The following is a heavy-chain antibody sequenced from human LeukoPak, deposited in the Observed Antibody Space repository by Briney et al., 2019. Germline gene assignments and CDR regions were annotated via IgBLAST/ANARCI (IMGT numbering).Heavy chain of an antibody. D-gene: IGHD2-21*02. CDR2: IIPIFGTA. V-gene: IGHV1-69*13. Sequence: ASVKVSCKASGCTFSSYAISWVRQAPGQGLEWMGGIIPIFGTANYAQKFQGRVTITADESTSTAYMELSSLRSEDTAVYYCARDRVTANELGDYHYYGMDVWGQGTTVTVSS. CDR1: GCTFSSYA. J-gene: IGHJ6*02. CDR3: ARDRVTANELGDYHYYGMDV.